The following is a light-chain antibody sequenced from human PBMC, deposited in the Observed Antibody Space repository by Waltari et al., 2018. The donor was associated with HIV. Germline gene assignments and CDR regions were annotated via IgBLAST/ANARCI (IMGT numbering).Light chain of an antibody. J-gene: IGLJ2*01. CDR3: CSYAGTYTFVV. Sequence: QSALTQPRSLSGSPGQSVTIPCTGPSSAAGSYNYVPWYQHHPGKAPNLILYDVSERPSGVPDRFSGSKSGNTASLTISGLQAEDEADYYCCSYAGTYTFVVFGGGTKLTVL. V-gene: IGLV2-11*01. CDR2: DVS. CDR1: SSAAGSYNY.